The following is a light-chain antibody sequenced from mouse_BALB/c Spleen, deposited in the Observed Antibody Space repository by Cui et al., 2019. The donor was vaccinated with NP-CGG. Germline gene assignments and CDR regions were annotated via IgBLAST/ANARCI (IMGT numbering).Light chain of an antibody. CDR1: TGAVTTINY. CDR2: GTK. Sequence: QAVVTQDAALSRSPGETVTLTCRSSTGAVTTINYANWVQEKPDHLFTGLIGGTKNRAPGVPARFSGSLIGDKAALTITGAQTEDEAIYFCALWYSNHWVFGGGTKLTVL. CDR3: ALWYSNHWV. V-gene: IGLV1*01. J-gene: IGLJ1*01.